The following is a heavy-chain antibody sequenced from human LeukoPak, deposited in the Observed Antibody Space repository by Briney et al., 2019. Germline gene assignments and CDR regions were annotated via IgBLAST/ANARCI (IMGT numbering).Heavy chain of an antibody. CDR3: ARGGYSYGRDY. Sequence: SETLSPTCAVYGGSFSGYYWSWIRQPPGKGLEWIGEINHSGSTNYNPSLKSRVTISVDTSKNQFSLKLSSVTAADTAVYHCARGGYSYGRDYWGQGTLVTVSS. D-gene: IGHD5-18*01. CDR1: GGSFSGYY. J-gene: IGHJ4*02. CDR2: INHSGST. V-gene: IGHV4-34*01.